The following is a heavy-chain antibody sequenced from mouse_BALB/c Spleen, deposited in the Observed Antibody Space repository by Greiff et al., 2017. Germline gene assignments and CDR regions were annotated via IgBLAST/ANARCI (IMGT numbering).Heavy chain of an antibody. Sequence: LEESGAELAKPGASVKMSCKASGYTFTSYWMHWVKQRPGQGLEWIGYINPSTGYTEYNQKFKDKATLTADKSSSTAYMQLSSLTSEDSAVYYCASYYGSSYWYFDVWGAGTTVTVSS. J-gene: IGHJ1*01. V-gene: IGHV1-7*01. CDR3: ASYYGSSYWYFDV. CDR1: GYTFTSYW. D-gene: IGHD1-1*01. CDR2: INPSTGYT.